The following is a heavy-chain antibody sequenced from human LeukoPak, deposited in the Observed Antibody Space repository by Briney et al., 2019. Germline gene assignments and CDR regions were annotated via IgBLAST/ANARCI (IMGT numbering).Heavy chain of an antibody. D-gene: IGHD1-26*01. V-gene: IGHV3-53*01. CDR3: ARDSLRSHGMDV. CDR1: GFTVSSNY. Sequence: GWSLRLSCAASGFTVSSNYMSWVRQAPGKGLEWVSVIYSGGSTYYADSVKGRFTISRDNSKNTLYLQMNSLRAEDTAVYYCARDSLRSHGMDVWGKGTTVTVSS. J-gene: IGHJ6*04. CDR2: IYSGGST.